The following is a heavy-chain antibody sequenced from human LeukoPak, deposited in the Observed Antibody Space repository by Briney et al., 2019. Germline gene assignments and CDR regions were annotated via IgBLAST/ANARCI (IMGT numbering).Heavy chain of an antibody. CDR1: GFTFSSYA. D-gene: IGHD5-18*01. CDR3: ARAYSYGFDGFMDY. J-gene: IGHJ4*02. Sequence: GGSLRLSCAASGFTFSSYAMHWVRQAPGKGLEWVAVISYDGSNKYYAGSVKGRFTISRDNSKNTLYLQMNSLRAEDTAVYYCARAYSYGFDGFMDYWGQGTLVTVSS. V-gene: IGHV3-30*04. CDR2: ISYDGSNK.